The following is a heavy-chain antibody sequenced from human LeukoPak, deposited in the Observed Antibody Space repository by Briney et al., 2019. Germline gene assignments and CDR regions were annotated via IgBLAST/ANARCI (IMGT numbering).Heavy chain of an antibody. CDR1: GYTFTGYY. CDR2: INPNSGGT. D-gene: IGHD6-13*01. CDR3: AREGGLNPAAGTLTFADY. V-gene: IGHV1-2*02. J-gene: IGHJ4*02. Sequence: GASVKVSCKASGYTFTGYYMHWVRQAPGQGLEWMGWINPNSGGTNYAQKFQGRVTMTRDTSISTAYMELSRLRSDDTAVYYCAREGGLNPAAGTLTFADYWGQGTLVTVSS.